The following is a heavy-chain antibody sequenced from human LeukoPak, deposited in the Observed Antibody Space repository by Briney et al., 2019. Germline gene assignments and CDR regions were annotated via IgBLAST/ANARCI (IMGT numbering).Heavy chain of an antibody. CDR1: GFTVSSNY. V-gene: IGHV3-53*01. D-gene: IGHD6-6*01. CDR2: IYSGGST. Sequence: GGSLRLSCAASGFTVSSNYMSWVRQAPGKGLEWVSVIYSGGSTYYADSVKGRFTISRDNSKNTLYLQMNSLRAGDTAVYYCASSRPSIAARLPYDYWGQGTLVTVSS. J-gene: IGHJ4*02. CDR3: ASSRPSIAARLPYDY.